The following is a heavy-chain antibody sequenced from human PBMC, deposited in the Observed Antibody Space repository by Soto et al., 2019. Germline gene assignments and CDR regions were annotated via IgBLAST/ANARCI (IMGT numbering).Heavy chain of an antibody. D-gene: IGHD3-16*01. CDR2: IHDGGST. CDR1: GFSVSNNH. V-gene: IGHV3-53*01. J-gene: IGHJ4*02. CDR3: AGRLTTAASLDY. Sequence: VQLVESGGGLIQPGGSLRLSCAASGFSVSNNHMTWVRQAAGKGLEWVSLIHDGGSTYYADSVKGRFTISRDNSKNTLYLQMDSLRAEDTAIYYCAGRLTTAASLDYWGQGTLVTVSS.